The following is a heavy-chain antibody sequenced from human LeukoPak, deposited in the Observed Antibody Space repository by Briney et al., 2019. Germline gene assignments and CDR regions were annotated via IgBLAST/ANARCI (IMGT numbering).Heavy chain of an antibody. D-gene: IGHD4-23*01. V-gene: IGHV3-48*01. CDR3: ARPAGGYSHPYDY. CDR1: GFTFSSYS. CDR2: ISSSSTTI. J-gene: IGHJ4*02. Sequence: PGGSLRLSCAASGFTFSSYSMKWVRQAPGKGLEWVSYISSSSTTIHYADSVKGRFTISRDNAKNSVYLQMNSLRAEDTAVYYCARPAGGYSHPYDYWGQGILVSVSS.